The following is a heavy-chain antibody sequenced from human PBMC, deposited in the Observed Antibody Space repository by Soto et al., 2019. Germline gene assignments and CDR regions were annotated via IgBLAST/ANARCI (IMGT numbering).Heavy chain of an antibody. CDR3: ASDLSGRADV. CDR1: GFTFSSYW. D-gene: IGHD3-10*01. Sequence: EVQLVESGGGLVRPGGSLRLSCAASGFTFSSYWMHWVRQVPGKGLVWVSRMDEDGGTTDYADSVKGRFTISRDNAKNTLYLQMNSLRVEGTAVYYCASDLSGRADVWGQGTTVTVSS. J-gene: IGHJ6*02. CDR2: MDEDGGTT. V-gene: IGHV3-74*02.